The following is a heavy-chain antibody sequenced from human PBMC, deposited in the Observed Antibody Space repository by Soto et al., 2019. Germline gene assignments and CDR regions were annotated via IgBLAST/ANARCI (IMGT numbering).Heavy chain of an antibody. Sequence: QVQLQESGPGLVKPSETLSLTCTVSGGSISNYYWSWIRQPPGKGLEWIGYIYYSGTTNYNPSLKIRVTLSVDTSKNQFSLKLSSVTAADTAIYYCATSYCGKTFPCDYWGQGTLVTVSS. CDR2: IYYSGTT. CDR1: GGSISNYY. J-gene: IGHJ4*02. D-gene: IGHD2-15*01. V-gene: IGHV4-59*01. CDR3: ATSYCGKTFPCDY.